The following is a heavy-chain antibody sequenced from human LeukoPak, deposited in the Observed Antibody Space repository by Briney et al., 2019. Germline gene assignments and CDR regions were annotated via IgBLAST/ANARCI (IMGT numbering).Heavy chain of an antibody. Sequence: GGSLRLSCAASGFTFNNYAMNWVRQAPGKGLEWVSAISVGGGRTYYADSVKGRFTISRDNSKNTLNLQMNSLRAEDTAVYYCAKSVDNWGQGTLVTVSS. J-gene: IGHJ4*02. CDR2: ISVGGGRT. V-gene: IGHV3-23*01. CDR3: AKSVDN. CDR1: GFTFNNYA.